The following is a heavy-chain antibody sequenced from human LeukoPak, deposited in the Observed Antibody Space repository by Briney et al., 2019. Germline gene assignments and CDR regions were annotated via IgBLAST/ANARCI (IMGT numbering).Heavy chain of an antibody. CDR2: ISWDGGST. V-gene: IGHV3-43D*04. J-gene: IGHJ3*02. CDR1: GFTFDDYA. D-gene: IGHD2-2*01. CDR3: AKLSGRYEVLFGAFDI. Sequence: GGSLRLSCAASGFTFDDYAMHWVRQAPGEGLEWVSLISWDGGSTYYADSVKGRFTISRDNGKNSLYLQMNSLRAEDTALYYCAKLSGRYEVLFGAFDIWGQGTMVTVSS.